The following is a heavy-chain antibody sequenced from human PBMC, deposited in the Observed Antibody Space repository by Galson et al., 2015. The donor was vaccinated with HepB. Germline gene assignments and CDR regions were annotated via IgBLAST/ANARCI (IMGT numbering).Heavy chain of an antibody. J-gene: IGHJ6*02. CDR2: ISGDNGNT. D-gene: IGHD2-2*02. CDR1: GFSLSNYG. CDR3: ARQSPTEDTEVVPTTIVRSDYYGMDV. V-gene: IGHV1-18*04. Sequence: SVKVSCKASGFSLSNYGIIWVRQAPGQGLEWMGWISGDNGNTDYAQKAQGRVIMTTDTSTNTVYMQLTSLRSDDTAVYYCARQSPTEDTEVVPTTIVRSDYYGMDVWGQGTTVTVSS.